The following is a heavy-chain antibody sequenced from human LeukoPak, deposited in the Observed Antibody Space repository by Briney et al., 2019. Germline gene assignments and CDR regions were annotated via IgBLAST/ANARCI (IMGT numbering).Heavy chain of an antibody. V-gene: IGHV3-23*01. J-gene: IGHJ4*02. D-gene: IGHD1-26*01. CDR2: ISDSGST. Sequence: GGSLRLSCAASGFTFSSYAMNWVRQTPGKGLEWVSAISDSGSTYYGDSVKGRFTISRDNSKNTLYLQMNSLRAEDTAVYYCARIVGATYEVDYWGQGTLVTVSS. CDR3: ARIVGATYEVDY. CDR1: GFTFSSYA.